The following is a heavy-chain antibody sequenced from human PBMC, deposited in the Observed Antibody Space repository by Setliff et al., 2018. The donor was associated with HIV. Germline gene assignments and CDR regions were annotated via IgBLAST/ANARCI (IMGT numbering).Heavy chain of an antibody. D-gene: IGHD2-2*01. J-gene: IGHJ1*01. CDR1: GFTFSNAW. V-gene: IGHV3-15*01. CDR3: TTKPPAADFQH. CDR2: IKSKTDGGTT. Sequence: GGSLRLSCAASGFTFSNAWMSWVRQAPGKGLEWVGRIKSKTDGGTTDYAEPVKGRFTISRDDSKNTLYLQMNSLKTEDTAIYYCTTKPPAADFQHWGQGTLVTVSS.